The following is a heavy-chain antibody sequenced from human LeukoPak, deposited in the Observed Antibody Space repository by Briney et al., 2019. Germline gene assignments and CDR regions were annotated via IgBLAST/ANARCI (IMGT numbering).Heavy chain of an antibody. Sequence: GESLKISCKGSGYSFTSHWIAWVRQMPGKGLEWMGIIYPGDSNTRYSPSFQGQVTISADKSISTAYLQWSSLKASDTAIYYCATHKGASYTPIAHWGQGTLVTVSP. D-gene: IGHD4/OR15-4a*01. CDR3: ATHKGASYTPIAH. V-gene: IGHV5-51*01. J-gene: IGHJ4*02. CDR2: IYPGDSNT. CDR1: GYSFTSHW.